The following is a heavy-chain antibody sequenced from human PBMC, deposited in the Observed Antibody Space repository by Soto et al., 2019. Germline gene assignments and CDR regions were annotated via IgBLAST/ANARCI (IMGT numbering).Heavy chain of an antibody. CDR1: GDSVTSGNYY. D-gene: IGHD5-18*01. V-gene: IGHV4-61*01. CDR3: AMLPTDTYMTYWFDP. Sequence: QVQLQESGPGLVKPSETLSLTCTISGDSVTSGNYYWTWIRQPPGKGLEWVGHIYYSGSTNYSPSLKSRVTISLNTAKNQFSLKVTSVTAADTAVYYCAMLPTDTYMTYWFDPWCQGTLVTVSS. CDR2: IYYSGST. J-gene: IGHJ5*01.